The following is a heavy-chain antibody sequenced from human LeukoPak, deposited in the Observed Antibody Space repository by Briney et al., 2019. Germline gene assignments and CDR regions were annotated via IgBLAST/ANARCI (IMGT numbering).Heavy chain of an antibody. J-gene: IGHJ6*03. CDR1: GFTFRTYW. Sequence: GGSLRLSCAASGFTFRTYWMHWVRHGPGGGLVCVSRISSDRSSTIYADSVKGRFTISRDNANNTLYLQMNSLRGEDTAVYYCAREWALPGAYYMDVWGKGTTVTVSS. CDR2: ISSDRSST. CDR3: AREWALPGAYYMDV. V-gene: IGHV3-74*01. D-gene: IGHD1-26*01.